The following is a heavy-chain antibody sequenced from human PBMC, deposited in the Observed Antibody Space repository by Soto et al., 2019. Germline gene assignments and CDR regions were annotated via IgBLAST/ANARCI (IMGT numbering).Heavy chain of an antibody. J-gene: IGHJ6*02. CDR1: GGTFSSYA. Sequence: QVQLVQSGAEVKKPGSSVKVSCKASGGTFSSYAINWVRQAPGQGLEWMGGIIPIFGTADYAQKFQGRVTITADESTSTAYMELSSLRSEDTAVYYCANNGFGETYYYGMDVWGQGTTVTVSS. CDR2: IIPIFGTA. CDR3: ANNGFGETYYYGMDV. D-gene: IGHD3-10*01. V-gene: IGHV1-69*12.